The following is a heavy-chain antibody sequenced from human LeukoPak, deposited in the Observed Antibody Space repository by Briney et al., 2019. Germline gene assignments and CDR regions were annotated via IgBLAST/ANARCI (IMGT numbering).Heavy chain of an antibody. CDR3: VMTAGPPTDH. J-gene: IGHJ4*01. V-gene: IGHV3-11*04. CDR1: GFTFNDYY. CDR2: ISAGGYPI. Sequence: GGSLRLSCTGSGFTFNDYYMSWVRQAPGKGLEWLSFISAGGYPIYYADSVRGRFTISRDTAKNSLYLQMNSPRVEDTAVYYCVMTAGPPTDHWGQGALVTVSS.